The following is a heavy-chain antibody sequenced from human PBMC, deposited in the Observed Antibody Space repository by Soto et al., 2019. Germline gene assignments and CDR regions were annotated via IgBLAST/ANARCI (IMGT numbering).Heavy chain of an antibody. J-gene: IGHJ4*02. CDR1: GFTFSSYG. V-gene: IGHV3-30*18. CDR2: ISSDGSKK. D-gene: IGHD1-26*01. CDR3: AKGSYSGVYSDFDY. Sequence: PGGSLRLSCAASGFTFSSYGMHWVRQAPGKGLEWVAVISSDGSKKYYTDSVKGRFILSRDNSKNTLFLQMNSLRVEDTAVYYCAKGSYSGVYSDFDYWGQGTLVTVSS.